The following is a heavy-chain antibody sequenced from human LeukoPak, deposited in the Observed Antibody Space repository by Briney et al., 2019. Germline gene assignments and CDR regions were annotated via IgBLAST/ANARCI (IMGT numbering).Heavy chain of an antibody. D-gene: IGHD3-22*01. J-gene: IGHJ4*01. V-gene: IGHV3-23*01. Sequence: GGSLRLSCAASGFPFSNYAMTWVRQAPGKGLERVSGISDSGDRTYYADSVKDRFTISRDNSKNMLYLQMNSLRVEDTALYYCAKGLGTSGYHDYWGQEPWSPSPQ. CDR2: ISDSGDRT. CDR1: GFPFSNYA. CDR3: AKGLGTSGYHDY.